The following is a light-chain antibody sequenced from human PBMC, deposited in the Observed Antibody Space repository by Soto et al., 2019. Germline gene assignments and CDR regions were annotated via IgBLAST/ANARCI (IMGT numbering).Light chain of an antibody. CDR2: GAS. CDR3: QQYNNWPVT. Sequence: EIVMTQSPATLSVSPGERATLSCRASQSVSSNLAWYQQKPGQAPRLLIYGASTRATGIPARFSGSGSGTEVTLIISSLQSEDFAVYYCQQYNNWPVTFGGGTKVEIK. V-gene: IGKV3-15*01. CDR1: QSVSSN. J-gene: IGKJ4*01.